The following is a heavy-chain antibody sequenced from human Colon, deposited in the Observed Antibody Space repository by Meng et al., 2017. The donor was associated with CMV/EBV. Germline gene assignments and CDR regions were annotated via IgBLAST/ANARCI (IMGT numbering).Heavy chain of an antibody. D-gene: IGHD5-24*01. CDR2: LPYDGSNQ. CDR3: VTAPVRWLQLRTSLNI. V-gene: IGHV3-30*02. CDR1: GFTFSNYG. J-gene: IGHJ3*02. Sequence: GGSLRLSCAASGFTFSNYGMLWVRQAPGKGLEWVASLPYDGSNQYYADSLRGRFIISRDNLKNTVYLQMNNLTPDDTAVYYCVTAPVRWLQLRTSLNIWGQGTMVTVSS.